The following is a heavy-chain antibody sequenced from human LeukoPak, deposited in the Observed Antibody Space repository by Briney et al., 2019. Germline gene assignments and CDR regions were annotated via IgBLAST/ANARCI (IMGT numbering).Heavy chain of an antibody. D-gene: IGHD3-10*01. V-gene: IGHV1-18*04. CDR2: ISAYNGNT. CDR3: ARDVRSGNYYYYYMDV. Sequence: GASVKVSCKASGYTFTGYYMHWARQAPGQGLEWMGWISAYNGNTNYAQKLQGRVTMTTDTSTSTAYMELSRLRSDDTAVYYCARDVRSGNYYYYYMDVWGKGTTVTVSS. J-gene: IGHJ6*03. CDR1: GYTFTGYY.